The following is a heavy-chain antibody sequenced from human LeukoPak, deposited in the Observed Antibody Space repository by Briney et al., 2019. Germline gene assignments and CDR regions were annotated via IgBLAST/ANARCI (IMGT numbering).Heavy chain of an antibody. V-gene: IGHV3-23*01. Sequence: GGSLRLSCAASGFTFNTYAMSWVRQAPGKGLEWVSAISNSGGSSYYADSVKGRFTISRDNSQNTLYLEMNSLRAEDTSVYHCARGKQQLDYFYYYGLDVWGQGTTVTVSS. CDR2: ISNSGGSS. CDR1: GFTFNTYA. CDR3: ARGKQQLDYFYYYGLDV. J-gene: IGHJ6*02. D-gene: IGHD6-13*01.